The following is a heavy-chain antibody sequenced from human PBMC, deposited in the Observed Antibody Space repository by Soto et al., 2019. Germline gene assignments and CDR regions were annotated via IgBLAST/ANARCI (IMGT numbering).Heavy chain of an antibody. CDR2: ISAYNGNT. CDR3: ARDGLRFLEWLLPPYNWFDP. CDR1: GYTFTSYG. Sequence: ASVKVSCKASGYTFTSYGISWVRQAPGQGLEWMGWISAYNGNTNYAQKLQGRATMTTDTSTSTAYMELRSLRSDDTAVYYCARDGLRFLEWLLPPYNWFDPWGQGTLVTVSS. J-gene: IGHJ5*02. V-gene: IGHV1-18*01. D-gene: IGHD3-3*01.